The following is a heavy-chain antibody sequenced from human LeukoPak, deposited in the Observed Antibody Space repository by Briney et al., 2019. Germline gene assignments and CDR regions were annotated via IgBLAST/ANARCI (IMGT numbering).Heavy chain of an antibody. Sequence: AAVKVSCKASGYPFDNFGLTWVRQAPGQGLEWMGWISAYNGNTHYAQKFRGRLTMTQDTSTPTAYLELRSLKSADTAVYYCARHRLGGDLTGESLYWGQGTLVTVSS. J-gene: IGHJ4*02. CDR3: ARHRLGGDLTGESLY. V-gene: IGHV1-18*01. CDR2: ISAYNGNT. CDR1: GYPFDNFG. D-gene: IGHD4-17*01.